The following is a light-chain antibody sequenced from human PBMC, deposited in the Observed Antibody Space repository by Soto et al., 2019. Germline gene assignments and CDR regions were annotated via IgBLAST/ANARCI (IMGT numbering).Light chain of an antibody. CDR2: GAS. CDR1: QSVSSSY. CDR3: QQYVRSIN. J-gene: IGKJ5*01. V-gene: IGKV3-20*01. Sequence: SALNQPLWSLYFTASELPPPYLRASQSVSSSYLAWYQQKPGQAPRLLIYGASSRATGIPDRFSGSGSGTDFTLTIRRLEPEDFAVYYCQQYVRSINFGEGTRLEIK.